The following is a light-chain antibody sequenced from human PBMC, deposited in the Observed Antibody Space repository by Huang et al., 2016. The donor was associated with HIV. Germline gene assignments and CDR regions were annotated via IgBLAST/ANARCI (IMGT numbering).Light chain of an antibody. V-gene: IGKV1-39*01. CDR1: QSISSF. Sequence: DIQMTQSPSSLSASVGDRVTITCRASQSISSFFNWYQQKPGKAPKLLIYGVSSLQSGGPSRFSGSGSGTDFTLTISSLQPEDFATYYCQQAYIAPWTFGQGTKVEIK. J-gene: IGKJ1*01. CDR2: GVS. CDR3: QQAYIAPWT.